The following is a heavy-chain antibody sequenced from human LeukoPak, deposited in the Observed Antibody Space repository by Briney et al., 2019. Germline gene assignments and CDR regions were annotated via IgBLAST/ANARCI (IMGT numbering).Heavy chain of an antibody. CDR3: ARAAIAADTSLGWFDP. J-gene: IGHJ5*02. V-gene: IGHV1-2*04. CDR2: INPNSGGT. Sequence: GASVKVSCKASGYIFTDYYMHWVRQAPGQGLEWMGWINPNSGGTNYAQKFQGWVTMTRDTSISTAYMELSRLRSDDTAVYYCARAAIAADTSLGWFDPWGQGTLVTVSS. D-gene: IGHD2-21*01. CDR1: GYIFTDYY.